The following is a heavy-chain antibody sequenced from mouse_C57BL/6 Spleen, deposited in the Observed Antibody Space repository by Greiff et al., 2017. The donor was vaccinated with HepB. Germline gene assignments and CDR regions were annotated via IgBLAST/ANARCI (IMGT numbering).Heavy chain of an antibody. V-gene: IGHV1-80*01. D-gene: IGHD2-2*01. CDR1: GYAFSSYW. Sequence: QVQLLQSGAELVKPGASVKISCKASGYAFSSYWMNWVKQRPGKGLEWIGQIYTGDGDTNYNGKFKGKATLTADKSSSTAYMQLSSLTSEDSAVYFCARSWLDAMDYWGQGTSVTVSS. CDR3: ARSWLDAMDY. J-gene: IGHJ4*01. CDR2: IYTGDGDT.